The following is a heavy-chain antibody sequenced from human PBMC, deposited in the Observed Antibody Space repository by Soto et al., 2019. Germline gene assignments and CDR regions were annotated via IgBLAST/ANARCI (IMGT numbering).Heavy chain of an antibody. J-gene: IGHJ6*02. CDR1: GGSISSSSYY. D-gene: IGHD3-10*01. CDR2: IYYSGST. Sequence: QLQLQESGPGLVKPSETLSLTCTVSGGSISSSSYYWGWIRQPPGKGLEWIGSIYYSGSTYYNPSLKSRVTISVDTSKNQFSLKRISVAAADTAVYYCERQGRPTMVRGDNYYGMDVWGQGTTVTVSS. V-gene: IGHV4-39*01. CDR3: ERQGRPTMVRGDNYYGMDV.